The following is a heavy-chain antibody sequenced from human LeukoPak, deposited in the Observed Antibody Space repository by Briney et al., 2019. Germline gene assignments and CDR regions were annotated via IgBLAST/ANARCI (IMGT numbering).Heavy chain of an antibody. Sequence: GASVKVSCKASGYTFTSYAMNWVRQAPGQGLEWMGWINTNTGNPTYAQGFTGRFVFSLDTSVSTAYLQISSLKAEDTAVYYCAREKLKLGSFYYGMDVWGQGTTVTVSS. V-gene: IGHV7-4-1*02. D-gene: IGHD3-16*01. CDR1: GYTFTSYA. CDR2: INTNTGNP. J-gene: IGHJ6*02. CDR3: AREKLKLGSFYYGMDV.